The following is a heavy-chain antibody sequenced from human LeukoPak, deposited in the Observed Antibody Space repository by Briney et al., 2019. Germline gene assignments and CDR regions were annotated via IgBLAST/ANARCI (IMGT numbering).Heavy chain of an antibody. CDR2: IRYDGSNK. D-gene: IGHD2-15*01. CDR3: ANGDYCSGGTCYSGYYFDY. CDR1: GFTFSSYG. J-gene: IGHJ4*02. Sequence: PGGSLRLSCAASGFTFSSYGMHWVRQAPGKGLEWVAFIRYDGSNKYYADSVKGRFTISRDNSKNTLYLQMNSLRAEDTAVYYCANGDYCSGGTCYSGYYFDYWGQGTLVTVSS. V-gene: IGHV3-30*02.